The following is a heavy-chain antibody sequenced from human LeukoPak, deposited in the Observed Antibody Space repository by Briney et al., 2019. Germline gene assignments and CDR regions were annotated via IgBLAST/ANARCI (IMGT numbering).Heavy chain of an antibody. CDR2: INPNSGGT. D-gene: IGHD6-19*01. J-gene: IGHJ3*02. CDR3: ARDLGPWLVQGAFDI. Sequence: ASVKVSCKASAYTFTGYYMHWVRQAPGQGLEWMGWINPNSGGTNYAQKFQGRVTMTRDTSISTAYMELSRLGSDDTAVYYCARDLGPWLVQGAFDIWGQGTMVTVSS. CDR1: AYTFTGYY. V-gene: IGHV1-2*02.